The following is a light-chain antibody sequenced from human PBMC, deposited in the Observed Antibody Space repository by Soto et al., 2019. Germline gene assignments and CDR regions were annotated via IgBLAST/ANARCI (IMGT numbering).Light chain of an antibody. J-gene: IGLJ2*01. CDR3: QAWDSSTDVV. CDR1: KLGDKY. CDR2: QDS. Sequence: SYELTQPPSVSVSPGQTASITCSGDKLGDKYACWYQQKPGQSPVLVIYQDSKRPSGIPERFSGSNSGNTATLTISGTQAMDEVDYYCQAWDSSTDVVFGGGTKVTVL. V-gene: IGLV3-1*01.